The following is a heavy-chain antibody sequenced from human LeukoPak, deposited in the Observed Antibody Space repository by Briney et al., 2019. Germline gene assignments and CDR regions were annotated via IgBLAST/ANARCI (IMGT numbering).Heavy chain of an antibody. V-gene: IGHV1-2*02. CDR3: ARDLGEMTTETISWFDP. CDR1: GYTFTGYY. J-gene: IGHJ5*02. D-gene: IGHD4-17*01. Sequence: ASVKVSCKASGYTFTGYYIHWVRQAPGQGLEWMGWINPNSGGTNYAQKFQGTVTMTRDTSISTAYMELSALRSDDTAMYYCARDLGEMTTETISWFDPWGQGTLVTVSS. CDR2: INPNSGGT.